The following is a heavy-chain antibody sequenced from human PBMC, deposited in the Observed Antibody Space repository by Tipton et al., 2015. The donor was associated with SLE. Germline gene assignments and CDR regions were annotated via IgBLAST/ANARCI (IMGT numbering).Heavy chain of an antibody. CDR2: IGYDGTNR. D-gene: IGHD2-2*02. Sequence: SLRLSCAASGFNFSTYALHWVRQAPGKGLEWVAVIGYDGTNRHYVDSVKGRITISRDNSRNTLLLQMTSLRPEDTAVYFCARDGYTHTWYYLDSWGQGTLVTVSS. CDR1: GFNFSTYA. V-gene: IGHV3-30*07. CDR3: ARDGYTHTWYYLDS. J-gene: IGHJ4*02.